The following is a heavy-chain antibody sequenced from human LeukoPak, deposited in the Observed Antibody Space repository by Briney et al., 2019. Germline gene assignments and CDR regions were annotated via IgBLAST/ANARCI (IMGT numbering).Heavy chain of an antibody. Sequence: SETLSLTCTVSGGSISSNDYYWSWIRQPPGKGLEWIGYIYCSGSTYYNPSLKSRLTISADTSKNQFSLKLRSVTAADTAVYYCARETHDPTMVRGVVDYWGRGTLVTVSS. D-gene: IGHD3-10*01. CDR3: ARETHDPTMVRGVVDY. CDR1: GGSISSNDYY. J-gene: IGHJ4*02. V-gene: IGHV4-30-4*01. CDR2: IYCSGST.